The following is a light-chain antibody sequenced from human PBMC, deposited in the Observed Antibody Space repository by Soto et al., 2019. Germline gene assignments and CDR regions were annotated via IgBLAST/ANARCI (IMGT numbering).Light chain of an antibody. CDR2: DVS. Sequence: QSVLTQPASVSGSPGQSITISCTGTSSDVGGYNYVSWYQQHPGKAPELMIYDVSSRPSGVSNRFSGSKSGNTASLTISGLQAEDEADYYCSSYTSSSTYVFGTGTKLTVL. J-gene: IGLJ1*01. V-gene: IGLV2-14*03. CDR3: SSYTSSSTYV. CDR1: SSDVGGYNY.